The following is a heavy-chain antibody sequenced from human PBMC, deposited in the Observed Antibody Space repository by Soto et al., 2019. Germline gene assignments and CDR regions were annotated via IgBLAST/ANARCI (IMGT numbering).Heavy chain of an antibody. Sequence: SEPLSLTCTVSCGSISSGGYYWNWIRQHPGKGLEWIGYIYYSGSTYYNPSLKSRVTISVDTSKNKFSLKLTSVTAADTAVYYCARDKITGLFDYWGKGTLVT. J-gene: IGHJ4*02. CDR1: CGSISSGGYY. V-gene: IGHV4-31*03. CDR3: ARDKITGLFDY. D-gene: IGHD2-8*02. CDR2: IYYSGST.